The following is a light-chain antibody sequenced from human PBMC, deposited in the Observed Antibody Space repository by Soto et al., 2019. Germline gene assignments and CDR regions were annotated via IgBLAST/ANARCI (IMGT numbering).Light chain of an antibody. J-gene: IGKJ1*01. Sequence: EIVLTQSPATLCLSPGERATLSCRASQSVSSYLAWYQQKSGQAPRLLIYDASNRATGIPARFSGSGSGTDFTLTINRLEPEDFALYYCQQYGSSPPTFGQGTKVDIK. CDR1: QSVSSY. V-gene: IGKV3-20*01. CDR2: DAS. CDR3: QQYGSSPPT.